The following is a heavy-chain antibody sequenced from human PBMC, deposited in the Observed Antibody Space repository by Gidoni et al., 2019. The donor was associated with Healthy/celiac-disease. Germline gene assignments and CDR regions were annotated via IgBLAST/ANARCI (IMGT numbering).Heavy chain of an antibody. V-gene: IGHV3-30-3*01. J-gene: IGHJ4*02. CDR1: GFTFSSYA. CDR2: ISYDGINK. Sequence: QVQLVESGGGVVQPGRSLRLSCAASGFTFSSYALHWVRQAPGKGLEWVAVISYDGINKYYADSVKGRFTISRDNSKNTLYLQMNSLRAEDTAVYYCARDQWKTYYYDSSGYPDYWGQGTLVTVSS. D-gene: IGHD3-22*01. CDR3: ARDQWKTYYYDSSGYPDY.